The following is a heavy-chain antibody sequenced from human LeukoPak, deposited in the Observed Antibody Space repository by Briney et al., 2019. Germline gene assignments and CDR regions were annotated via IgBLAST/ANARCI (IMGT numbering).Heavy chain of an antibody. CDR3: ARGGRWLQLIDY. CDR1: GFSLSTSGVG. Sequence: ESGPTLVKPTQTLTLTCTFSGFSLSTSGVGVGWIRQPPGKALEWLALIYWDDDKRYSPSLKSRLTITKDTSKNQVVLTMTNMDPVDTATYYCARGGRWLQLIDYWGQGTLVTVSS. CDR2: IYWDDDK. D-gene: IGHD5-24*01. J-gene: IGHJ4*02. V-gene: IGHV2-5*02.